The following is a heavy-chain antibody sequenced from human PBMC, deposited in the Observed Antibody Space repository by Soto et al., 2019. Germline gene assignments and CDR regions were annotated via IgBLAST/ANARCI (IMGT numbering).Heavy chain of an antibody. CDR3: ARNRNRQQLVNYYYYGMDV. J-gene: IGHJ6*02. Sequence: SETLSLTGAVYGGSFSNYYWSWIRQPPGKGLEWIGEINHSGRTNYNPSLKSRVTISVDTSKNQFSLKLTSVTAADTAVYYCARNRNRQQLVNYYYYGMDVWGQGTTITVSS. CDR1: GGSFSNYY. CDR2: INHSGRT. D-gene: IGHD6-13*01. V-gene: IGHV4-34*01.